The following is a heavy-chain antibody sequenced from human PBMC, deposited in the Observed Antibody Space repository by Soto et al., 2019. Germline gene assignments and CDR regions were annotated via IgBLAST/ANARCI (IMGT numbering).Heavy chain of an antibody. V-gene: IGHV4-4*02. Sequence: GEASETLSLTCAVSGGSISSSNWWSWVRQPPGKGLEWIGEIYHSGSTNYNPSLKSRVTISVDKSKNQFSLKLSSVTAADTAVYYCARAATIRQNYFDYWGQGTLVTVSS. D-gene: IGHD6-25*01. J-gene: IGHJ4*02. CDR2: IYHSGST. CDR1: GGSISSSNW. CDR3: ARAATIRQNYFDY.